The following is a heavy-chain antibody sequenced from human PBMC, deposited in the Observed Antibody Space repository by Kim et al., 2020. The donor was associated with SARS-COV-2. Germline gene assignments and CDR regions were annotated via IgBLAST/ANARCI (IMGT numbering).Heavy chain of an antibody. Sequence: SGPTLVEPTETLTLTCTVSGFSLSDGRVGVSWIRQPPGKALEWLAHIFSSDEKSYSTSLKSRLTLSKDTSKSQVVLTMSDLDPVDTATYYCARITGTSGYYYKFPYHFDYWCQGALVTVSS. D-gene: IGHD3-10*01. CDR1: GFSLSDGRVG. CDR2: IFSSDEK. V-gene: IGHV2-26*01. CDR3: ARITGTSGYYYKFPYHFDY. J-gene: IGHJ4*02.